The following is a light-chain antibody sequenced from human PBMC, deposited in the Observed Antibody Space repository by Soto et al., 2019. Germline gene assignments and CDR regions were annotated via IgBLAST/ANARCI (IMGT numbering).Light chain of an antibody. J-gene: IGKJ2*01. V-gene: IGKV1-39*01. Sequence: DIHLTQSPCHLPASVGDRVSITCRTSQSVSIYVNWYQQKPGKAPILLIYASSSLQSGVPSRFSGSGSGTDFTLTISSLEPEDFATYYCQQSYSTPTVGQGTKVDIK. CDR1: QSVSIY. CDR3: QQSYSTPT. CDR2: ASS.